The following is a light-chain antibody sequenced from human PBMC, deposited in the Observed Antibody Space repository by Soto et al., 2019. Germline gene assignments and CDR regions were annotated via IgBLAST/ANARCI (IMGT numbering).Light chain of an antibody. V-gene: IGKV3-20*01. CDR3: QLYGSAHLT. CDR2: AAA. CDR1: QSVSNNY. J-gene: IGKJ5*01. Sequence: EIVLTQSPGTLSLSPGERATLSCRASQSVSNNYFAWYQQKPGQAPKLLISAAASKATAIPDRFSGSGSGNNFHLTISRLEPQDLATYFCQLYGSAHLTFGQGT.